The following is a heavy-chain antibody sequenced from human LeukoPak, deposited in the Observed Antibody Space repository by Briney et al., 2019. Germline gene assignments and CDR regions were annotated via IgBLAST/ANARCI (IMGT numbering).Heavy chain of an antibody. J-gene: IGHJ4*02. Sequence: SVKVSCKASGGTFSSYAISWVRQAPGQGLEWMGGIIPIFGTANYAQKLQGRVTMTTDTSTSTAYMELRSLRSDDTAVYYCARGTYCSSTSCSYFDYWGQGTLVTVSS. V-gene: IGHV1-69*05. CDR2: IIPIFGTA. CDR1: GGTFSSYA. CDR3: ARGTYCSSTSCSYFDY. D-gene: IGHD2-2*01.